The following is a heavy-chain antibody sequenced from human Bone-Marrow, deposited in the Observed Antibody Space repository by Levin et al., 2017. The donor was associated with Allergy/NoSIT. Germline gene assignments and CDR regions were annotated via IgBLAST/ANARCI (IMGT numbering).Heavy chain of an antibody. D-gene: IGHD6-19*01. V-gene: IGHV3-30*18. CDR1: GFSISDYG. CDR2: ISFDGSVK. J-gene: IGHJ4*02. CDR3: AKDRVTGWAGFDS. Sequence: GESLKISCEASGFSISDYGMHWVRHAPGKGLEWVAVISFDGSVKEYGDSVKGRFTVSRDTSKNTLILQMDSLRPEDTATYYCAKDRVTGWAGFDSWGQGTLVTVSS.